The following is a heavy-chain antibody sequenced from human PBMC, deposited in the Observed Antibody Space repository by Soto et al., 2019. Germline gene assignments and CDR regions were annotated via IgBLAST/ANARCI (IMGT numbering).Heavy chain of an antibody. V-gene: IGHV1-69*01. J-gene: IGHJ4*02. CDR2: IIPIFGTA. D-gene: IGHD6-6*01. CDR3: ARPPKGTLAARPGLAY. Sequence: QVQLVQSGAEVKKPGSSVKVSCKASGGTFSSYAISWVRQAPGQGLEWMGGIIPIFGTANYAQKFQGRVTITADESTSTAYMELSSLRSEDTDVYYCARPPKGTLAARPGLAYLGQGTLVTVSS. CDR1: GGTFSSYA.